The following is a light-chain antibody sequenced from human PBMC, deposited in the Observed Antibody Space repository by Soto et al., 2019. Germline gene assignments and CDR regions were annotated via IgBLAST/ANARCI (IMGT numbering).Light chain of an antibody. CDR2: DHA. CDR3: QVWDSSSDHRV. Sequence: SYELTQPPSVSVAPGLTARITCGGTNIGTKRVHWYQQKPGQAPVFVLYDHADRPSGIPERFSGSNSGNTATLTISRVEAGDEADYYCQVWDSSSDHRVFGGGTKLTVL. CDR1: NIGTKR. J-gene: IGLJ2*01. V-gene: IGLV3-21*02.